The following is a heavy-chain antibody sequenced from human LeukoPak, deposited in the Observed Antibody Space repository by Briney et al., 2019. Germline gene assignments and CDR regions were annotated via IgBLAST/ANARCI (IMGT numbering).Heavy chain of an antibody. Sequence: GGSLRLSCAASGFTLGTYDMYWVRQAPGKGLECVSSISRSGGSTYYADSVKGRFTISRDNAKNSLYLQMNSLRAEDTAVYYCARSTPGDYWGQGTLVTVSS. J-gene: IGHJ4*02. CDR1: GFTLGTYD. V-gene: IGHV3-23*01. CDR3: ARSTPGDY. CDR2: ISRSGGST. D-gene: IGHD2-15*01.